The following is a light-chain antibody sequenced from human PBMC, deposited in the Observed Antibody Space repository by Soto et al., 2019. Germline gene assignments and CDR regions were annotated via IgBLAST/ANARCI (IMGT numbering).Light chain of an antibody. CDR2: RNN. CDR1: SSNIGSNY. J-gene: IGLJ2*01. V-gene: IGLV1-47*01. Sequence: QSVLTQPPSASGTPXQRVTIXCSGSSSNIGSNYVYWYQQLPGTAPKLLIYRNNQRPSGVPDRFSGSKSGTSASLAISGLRSEDEADYYCAAWDDSLSVLFGGGTKLTVL. CDR3: AAWDDSLSVL.